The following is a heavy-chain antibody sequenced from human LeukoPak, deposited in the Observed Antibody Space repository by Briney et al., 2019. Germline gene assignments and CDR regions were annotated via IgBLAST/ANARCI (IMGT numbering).Heavy chain of an antibody. CDR3: AKERWELTGAGWFDP. CDR1: GFTVSSNY. Sequence: GGSLRLSCAASGFTVSSNYMSWVRQAPGKGLEWVSVIYSGGSTYYADSVKGRFTISRDNSKNTLYLQMNSLRAEDTAVYYCAKERWELTGAGWFDPWGQGTLVTVSS. V-gene: IGHV3-66*01. D-gene: IGHD1-26*01. J-gene: IGHJ5*02. CDR2: IYSGGST.